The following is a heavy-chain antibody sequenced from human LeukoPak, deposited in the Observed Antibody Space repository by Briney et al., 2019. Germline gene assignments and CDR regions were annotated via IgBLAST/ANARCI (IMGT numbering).Heavy chain of an antibody. V-gene: IGHV3-20*04. J-gene: IGHJ5*02. Sequence: GGSLRLSCAASGFTFDDYGTSWVSQAPGKGREWVSDIIWNGGRTGYTDSVKGRFTISRDNAKNSLYVQMNSLRAEDTALYYCARVIVGATRWFDPWGQGTLVSVSS. D-gene: IGHD1-26*01. CDR1: GFTFDDYG. CDR2: IIWNGGRT. CDR3: ARVIVGATRWFDP.